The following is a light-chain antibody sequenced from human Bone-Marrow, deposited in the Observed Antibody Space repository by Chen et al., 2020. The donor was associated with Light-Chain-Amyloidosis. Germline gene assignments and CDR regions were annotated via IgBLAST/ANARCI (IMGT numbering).Light chain of an antibody. CDR3: SSFTSSSSYV. Sequence: QSAPTQPASVSGSPGPSVPISCTGTSGDVGTYNYVSWYQQHPGKAPKVMIYAVSNRPSGVSNRFSGSKSGNTASLTISGLQAEDEADYYCSSFTSSSSYVFGPGTKVTVL. CDR2: AVS. J-gene: IGLJ1*01. CDR1: SGDVGTYNY. V-gene: IGLV2-14*01.